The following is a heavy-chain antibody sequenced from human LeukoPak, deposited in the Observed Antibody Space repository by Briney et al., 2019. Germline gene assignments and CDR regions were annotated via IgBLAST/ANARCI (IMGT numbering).Heavy chain of an antibody. CDR2: INWNSGNI. CDR1: GFTFDDYA. V-gene: IGHV3-9*01. Sequence: GGSLRLSCAASGFTFDDYAINWVRQTPGKGLEWVSGINWNSGNIVYADSVKGRFTISRDNAKNSLYLQVNSLRVDDTALYYCAKEGGSYISSWIDYWGRGTLVTVSS. D-gene: IGHD6-13*01. CDR3: AKEGGSYISSWIDY. J-gene: IGHJ4*02.